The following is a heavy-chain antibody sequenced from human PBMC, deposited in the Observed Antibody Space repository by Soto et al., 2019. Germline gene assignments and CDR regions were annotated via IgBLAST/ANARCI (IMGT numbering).Heavy chain of an antibody. CDR3: ARVSKNPWPFDY. V-gene: IGHV1-69*12. J-gene: IGHJ4*02. CDR2: IIPIFGTA. CDR1: GGTFSSYA. Sequence: QVQLVQSGAEVKKPGSSVKVSCKASGGTFSSYAISWVRRAPGQGLAWMGGIIPIFGTANYAQKFQGRVTITADESTSTAYMELSRLRSEDTAVYYCARVSKNPWPFDYWGQGTLVTVSS. D-gene: IGHD4-4*01.